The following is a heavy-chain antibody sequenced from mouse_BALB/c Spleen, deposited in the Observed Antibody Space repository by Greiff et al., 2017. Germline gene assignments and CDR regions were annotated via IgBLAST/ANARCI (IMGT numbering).Heavy chain of an antibody. CDR1: GYSITSDYA. CDR2: ISYSGST. CDR3: ARVPTYYGNYNYAMDY. D-gene: IGHD2-10*01. J-gene: IGHJ4*01. Sequence: EVQLQESGPGLVKPSQSLSLTCTVTGYSITSDYAWNWIRQFPGNKLEWMGYISYSGSTSYNPSLKSRISITRDTSKNQFFLQLNSVTTEDTATYYCARVPTYYGNYNYAMDYWGQGTSVTVSA. V-gene: IGHV3-2*02.